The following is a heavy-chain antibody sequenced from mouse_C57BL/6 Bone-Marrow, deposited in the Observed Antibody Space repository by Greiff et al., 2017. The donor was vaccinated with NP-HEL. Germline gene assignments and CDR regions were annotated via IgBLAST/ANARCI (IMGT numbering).Heavy chain of an antibody. CDR2: IDPANGDT. CDR3: TTGGSSPYAMDY. V-gene: IGHV14-4*01. CDR1: GFNIKDDY. Sequence: EVQLHQSGAELVRPGASVKLSCTVSGFNIKDDYMHWVKQRPEQGLEWIGWIDPANGDTEYASKFQGKATITADTSSNTAYLQLSSLTSEDTAVYYCTTGGSSPYAMDYWGQGTSVTVSS. D-gene: IGHD1-1*01. J-gene: IGHJ4*01.